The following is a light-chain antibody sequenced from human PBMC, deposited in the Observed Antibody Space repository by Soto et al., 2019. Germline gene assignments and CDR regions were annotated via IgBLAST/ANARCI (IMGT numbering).Light chain of an antibody. CDR3: QQYNNWPLT. J-gene: IGKJ1*01. Sequence: EIVMTQSPATLSVSPGERATLSCRASQSVSSNLAWYQQKPGQAPRLLIYGASTRATGIPARFSGSGSGKEFTLTISSLQSEDFEVYYCQQYNNWPLTFGQGTKVEIK. CDR1: QSVSSN. V-gene: IGKV3-15*01. CDR2: GAS.